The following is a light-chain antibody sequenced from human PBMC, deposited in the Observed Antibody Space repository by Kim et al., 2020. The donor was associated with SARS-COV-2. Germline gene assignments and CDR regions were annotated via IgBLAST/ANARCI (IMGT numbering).Light chain of an antibody. CDR3: QTWGTGIRV. Sequence: QLVLTQSPSASASLGASVKFTCTLSSGHSSYAIAWHQQQPEKGPRYLMKVNSDGSHYKGDGIPDRFSGSSSGAERYLTISSLQSEDEADYYCQTWGTGIRVFGGGTKLTVL. CDR2: VNSDGSH. J-gene: IGLJ3*02. CDR1: SGHSSYA. V-gene: IGLV4-69*01.